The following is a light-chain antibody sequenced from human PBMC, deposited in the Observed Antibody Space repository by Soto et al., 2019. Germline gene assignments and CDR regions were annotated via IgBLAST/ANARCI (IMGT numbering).Light chain of an antibody. CDR3: CLYGGSNNYLV. J-gene: IGLJ2*01. Sequence: QSALTQPASVSGSPGQPITISCTGTSSDVGDYNYVSWYQQHPGKAPKLMIYDVSKRPSGVSNRFSGSKSGNTASLTISGLQAEDEADYFCCLYGGSNNYLVFGGGTKVTVL. CDR2: DVS. V-gene: IGLV2-23*02. CDR1: SSDVGDYNY.